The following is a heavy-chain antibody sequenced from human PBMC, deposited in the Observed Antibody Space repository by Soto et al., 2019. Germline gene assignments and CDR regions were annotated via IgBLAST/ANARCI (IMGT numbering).Heavy chain of an antibody. CDR3: TALTGTTMALDY. V-gene: IGHV3-15*01. CDR2: IKTKSDGATT. J-gene: IGHJ4*02. Sequence: GGSLRLSCAASGFTFSNSWMNWVRQAPGKGLEWVGRIKTKSDGATTDYAAPVKGRFTISRDDSRNTLYLQMNSLKAEDTAVYYCTALTGTTMALDYWGQGTLVTVSS. D-gene: IGHD1-7*01. CDR1: GFTFSNSW.